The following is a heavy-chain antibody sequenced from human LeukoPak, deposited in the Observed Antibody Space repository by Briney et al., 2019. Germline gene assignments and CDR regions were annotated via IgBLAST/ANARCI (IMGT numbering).Heavy chain of an antibody. D-gene: IGHD2-8*01. CDR1: GGSINSGDYY. CDR3: ARTKGNYYCMDV. CDR2: IYYSGST. V-gene: IGHV4-30-4*08. J-gene: IGHJ6*03. Sequence: SQTLSLTCTVSGGSINSGDYYWSWIRQPPGKGLEWIGYIYYSGSTYYNPSLKSRVTISIDTSKNQFSLKLSSVTAADTAVYYCARTKGNYYCMDVWGKGTTVTVSS.